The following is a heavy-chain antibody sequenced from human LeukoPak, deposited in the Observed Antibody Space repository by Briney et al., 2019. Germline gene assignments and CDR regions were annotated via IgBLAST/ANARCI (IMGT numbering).Heavy chain of an antibody. CDR3: ARSQADYQGAFDI. D-gene: IGHD5-12*01. CDR2: IYYSGST. V-gene: IGHV4-39*07. CDR1: GGSISSSSYY. J-gene: IGHJ3*02. Sequence: PSETLSLTCTVSGGSISSSSYYWGWIRQPPGKGLEWIGNIYYSGSTYYNPSLKSRVTISVDTSKNQFFLKLSSVTAADTAVYYCARSQADYQGAFDIWGQGTMVTVSS.